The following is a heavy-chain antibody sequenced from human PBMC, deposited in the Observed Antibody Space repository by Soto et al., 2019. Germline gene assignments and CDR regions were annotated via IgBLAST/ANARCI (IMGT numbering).Heavy chain of an antibody. CDR2: ISWDSGII. Sequence: LRLSCAASGFTFDDYGMHWVRQAPGKGLEWVSAISWDSGIIGYAAPVKGRFTISRDNAKNSLYLQMNSLRAEDTALYYCAKAVVSAQTNWINYFDSWGQGTLVTVSS. J-gene: IGHJ4*02. V-gene: IGHV3-9*01. CDR3: AKAVVSAQTNWINYFDS. CDR1: GFTFDDYG. D-gene: IGHD2-15*01.